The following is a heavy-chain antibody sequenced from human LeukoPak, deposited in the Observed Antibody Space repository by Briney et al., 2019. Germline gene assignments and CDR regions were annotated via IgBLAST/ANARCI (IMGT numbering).Heavy chain of an antibody. CDR1: GLTSSSYW. CDR3: ARERGSKHYDF. J-gene: IGHJ4*02. CDR2: INQGGSDK. Sequence: GGSLRLSCAASGLTSSSYWMGWVRQAPGKGLEWVANINQGGSDKYYVDSVKGRFTISRDNAKNSLYLQLDSLRAEDMALYYCARERGSKHYDFWGQGTLVTVSS. V-gene: IGHV3-7*01. D-gene: IGHD3-16*01.